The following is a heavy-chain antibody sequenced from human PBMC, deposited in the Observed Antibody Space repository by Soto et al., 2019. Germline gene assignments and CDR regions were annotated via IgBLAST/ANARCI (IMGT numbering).Heavy chain of an antibody. Sequence: TLSLTCAVSGGSITSDYYAWSWIRQPPGKALEWIGYIYDSGTAYYNPSLQSRVSMSVDISKNQFSLKLTSVTAADTAVYFCAREMGGTYLDHWGRGALVTVSS. D-gene: IGHD1-26*01. CDR2: IYDSGTA. V-gene: IGHV4-30-2*01. J-gene: IGHJ4*02. CDR1: GGSITSDYYA. CDR3: AREMGGTYLDH.